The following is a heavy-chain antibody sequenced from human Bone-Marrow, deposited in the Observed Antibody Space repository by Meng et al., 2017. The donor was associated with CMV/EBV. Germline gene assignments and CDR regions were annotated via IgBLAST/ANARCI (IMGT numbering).Heavy chain of an antibody. CDR1: GFTFSSYG. Sequence: GESLKISCAASGFTFSSYGMNWVRQAPGKGLEWVSYISSSGSTIYYADSVKGRFTISRDNAKNSLYLQMNSLRAEDTAVYYCARETYYYGSGSYTNWGQGTLVTVSS. CDR2: ISSSGSTI. V-gene: IGHV3-48*03. CDR3: ARETYYYGSGSYTN. D-gene: IGHD3-10*01. J-gene: IGHJ4*02.